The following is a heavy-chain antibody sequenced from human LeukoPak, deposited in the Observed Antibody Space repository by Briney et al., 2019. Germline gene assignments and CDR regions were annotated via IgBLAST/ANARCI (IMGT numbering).Heavy chain of an antibody. V-gene: IGHV3-48*04. J-gene: IGHJ4*02. D-gene: IGHD3-3*01. CDR1: GFTFSSHS. CDR2: ISSSGSTI. CDR3: ARASDYYYFWVFDY. Sequence: PGGSLRLSCVASGFTFSSHSMCWVRQAPGKGLEWVSYISSSGSTIYYADSVKGRFTISRDNAKNSLYLQMNSLRAEDTAVYYCARASDYYYFWVFDYWGQGTLVTGSS.